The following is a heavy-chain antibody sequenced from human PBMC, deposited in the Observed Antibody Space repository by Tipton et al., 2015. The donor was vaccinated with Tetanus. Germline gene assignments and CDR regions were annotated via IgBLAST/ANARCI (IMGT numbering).Heavy chain of an antibody. D-gene: IGHD3-22*01. CDR1: GASISSVDYY. Sequence: TLSLTCAVSGASISSVDYYWSWLRQAPGKGLEWVGYIYHSGSAYYKPSLKGRVTISVDRSKNQFSLNVSSVTAADTAVYYCARNQRWLPYYYAMDVWGRGTTVTVSS. V-gene: IGHV4-30-4*01. CDR2: IYHSGSA. CDR3: ARNQRWLPYYYAMDV. J-gene: IGHJ6*02.